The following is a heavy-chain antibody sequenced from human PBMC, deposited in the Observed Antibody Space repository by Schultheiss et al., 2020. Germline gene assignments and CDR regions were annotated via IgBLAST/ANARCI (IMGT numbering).Heavy chain of an antibody. J-gene: IGHJ3*02. V-gene: IGHV2-5*02. CDR1: GFSLSTSGVG. CDR2: IYWDDDK. D-gene: IGHD3-10*01. CDR3: ARIQAYYYGSGSYFYDAFDI. Sequence: SGPTLVKPTETLTLTCTFSGFSLSTSGVGVGWIRQPPGKALEWLALIYWDDDKRYSPPLKTRLTVTKDTSKNQVVLTMTNMDPVDTATYYCARIQAYYYGSGSYFYDAFDIWGQGTMVTVSS.